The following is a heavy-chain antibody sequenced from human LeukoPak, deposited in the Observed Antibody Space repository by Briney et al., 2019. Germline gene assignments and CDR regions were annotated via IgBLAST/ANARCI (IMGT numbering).Heavy chain of an antibody. D-gene: IGHD3-22*01. V-gene: IGHV1-69*05. J-gene: IGHJ4*02. CDR1: GGTFSSYA. Sequence: ASVKVSCKASGGTFSSYAISWVRQAPGQGLEWMGGIIPIFGTANYAQKFQGRVTITTDESTSTAYMELSSLRSEDTAVYYCARGPHFYYDTSGYGDSWGQGSLVTVSS. CDR2: IIPIFGTA. CDR3: ARGPHFYYDTSGYGDS.